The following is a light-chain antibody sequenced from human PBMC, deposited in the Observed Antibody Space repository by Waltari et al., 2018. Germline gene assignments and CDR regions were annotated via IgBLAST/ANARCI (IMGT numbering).Light chain of an antibody. CDR3: QQYYSTPLT. CDR1: QSALYSSNNKNY. J-gene: IGKJ4*01. Sequence: DIVMTQSPDSLAVSPGERATIHCKFSQSALYSSNNKNYLAWYQQKPGQPPKLLIYWAATRESGVPDRFSGSGSGTDFTLTISSLQAEDVAVYYCQQYYSTPLTFGGGTKVEIK. CDR2: WAA. V-gene: IGKV4-1*01.